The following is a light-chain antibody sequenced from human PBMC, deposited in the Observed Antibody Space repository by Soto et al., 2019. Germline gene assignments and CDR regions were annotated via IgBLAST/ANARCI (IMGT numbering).Light chain of an antibody. Sequence: QSVLTQPRSVSGSPGQSVTISCTGTSSDVGGHNYVSWYQQHPGKAPKLMISSGIKRPSGVSNRFSGAISGSTASLTISGLQAEDEADYYCCSYVGATTYVFGSGTKVTVL. V-gene: IGLV2-11*01. J-gene: IGLJ1*01. CDR1: SSDVGGHNY. CDR3: CSYVGATTYV. CDR2: SGI.